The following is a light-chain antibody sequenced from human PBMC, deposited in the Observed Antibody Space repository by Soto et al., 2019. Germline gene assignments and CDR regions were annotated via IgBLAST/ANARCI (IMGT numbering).Light chain of an antibody. CDR3: QQRSNWPRLT. V-gene: IGKV3-11*01. CDR1: QSVSSY. Sequence: EIVWTQSPATLYLSPGERATLSCRASQSVSSYLAWYQQKPGQAPRLLIYDASNRATGIPARFSGSGSGTDFTLTISSLEPEDFAVYYCQQRSNWPRLTFGGGTKVDIK. J-gene: IGKJ4*01. CDR2: DAS.